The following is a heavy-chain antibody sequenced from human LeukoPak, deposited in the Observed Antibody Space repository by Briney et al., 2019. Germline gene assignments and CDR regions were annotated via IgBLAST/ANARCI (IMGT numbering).Heavy chain of an antibody. J-gene: IGHJ6*03. CDR1: GGSISSSSYY. CDR3: ARARGLVDYYGSGFAYYYYYYMDV. Sequence: SETLSLTCTVSGGSISSSSYYWGWIRQPPGKGLEWIGSIYYSGSTYYNPSLKSRVTISVDTSKNQFSLKLSSVTAADTAVYYCARARGLVDYYGSGFAYYYYYYMDVWGKGTTVTVSS. CDR2: IYYSGST. D-gene: IGHD3-10*01. V-gene: IGHV4-39*07.